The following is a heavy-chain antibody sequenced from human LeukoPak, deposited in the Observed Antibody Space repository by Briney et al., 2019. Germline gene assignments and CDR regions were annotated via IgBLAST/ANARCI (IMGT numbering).Heavy chain of an antibody. CDR2: IKSDGSDT. CDR3: ARGFWTGVEY. CDR1: GFTFSSCS. J-gene: IGHJ4*02. V-gene: IGHV3-74*01. D-gene: IGHD3/OR15-3a*01. Sequence: GGSLRLSCAASGFTFSSCSMNWVRQAPGEGLVWVSRIKSDGSDTSYADSVKGRFTISRDNAKNTLYLQMNSLRAEDTAVYYCARGFWTGVEYWGQGALVTVSS.